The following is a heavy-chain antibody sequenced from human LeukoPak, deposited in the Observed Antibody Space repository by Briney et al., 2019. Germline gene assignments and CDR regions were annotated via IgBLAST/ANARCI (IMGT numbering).Heavy chain of an antibody. CDR1: GGSISSSSYY. CDR2: IYYSGST. Sequence: PSETLSLTCTVSGGSISSSSYYWSWIRQPPGKGLEWIGYIYYSGSTYYNPSLKSRVTMSVDTSKNQFSLKLSSVTAADTAVFYCARDRSGIAADWGQGILVTVSS. J-gene: IGHJ4*02. CDR3: ARDRSGIAAD. D-gene: IGHD6-25*01. V-gene: IGHV4-30-4*01.